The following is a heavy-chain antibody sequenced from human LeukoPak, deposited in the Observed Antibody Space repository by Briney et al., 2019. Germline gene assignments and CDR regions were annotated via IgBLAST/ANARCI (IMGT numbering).Heavy chain of an antibody. J-gene: IGHJ4*02. CDR1: GGSFSGYY. Sequence: SDTLSLTCAVYGGSFSGYYWSWIRQPPGTGLEWIGEINHSGSTNYNPSLKSRVTISVDKAKNQFSLKLCSVPAAGTAVYYCASYDSSGYYYFDYWGQGTLGTVSS. CDR2: INHSGST. CDR3: ASYDSSGYYYFDY. D-gene: IGHD3-22*01. V-gene: IGHV4-34*01.